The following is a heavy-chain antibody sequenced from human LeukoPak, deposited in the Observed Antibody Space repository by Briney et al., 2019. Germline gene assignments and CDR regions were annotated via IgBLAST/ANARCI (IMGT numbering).Heavy chain of an antibody. CDR2: IYYSGST. D-gene: IGHD1-26*01. J-gene: IGHJ6*03. Sequence: SETLSLTCTVSGGSISSYYWSWIRQPPGKGLEWIGYIYYSGSTNYNPSLKSRVTISVDTSKNQFSLKLSSVTAADTAVYYCARGSKHYYHYYMDVWGKGTTVTVSS. V-gene: IGHV4-59*01. CDR3: ARGSKHYYHYYMDV. CDR1: GGSISSYY.